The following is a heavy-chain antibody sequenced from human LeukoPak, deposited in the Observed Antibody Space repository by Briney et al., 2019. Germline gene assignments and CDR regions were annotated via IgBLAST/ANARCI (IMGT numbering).Heavy chain of an antibody. D-gene: IGHD3-3*01. CDR1: GYTFTSYD. V-gene: IGHV1-8*01. Sequence: ASVKVSCKASGYTFTSYDINWVPQATGQGLEWMGWMNPNTGDTGYAQKFQGRVTMTRNTSISTAYMELSSLRSEDTAVYYCARVFSRQNDFWSGYHRGGVVDYYYYMDVWGKGTTVTVSS. CDR2: MNPNTGDT. J-gene: IGHJ6*03. CDR3: ARVFSRQNDFWSGYHRGGVVDYYYYMDV.